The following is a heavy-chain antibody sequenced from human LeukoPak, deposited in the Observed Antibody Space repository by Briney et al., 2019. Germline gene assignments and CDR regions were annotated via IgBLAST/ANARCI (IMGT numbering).Heavy chain of an antibody. CDR3: ASTPRRGEPGYYFDY. V-gene: IGHV4-59*08. D-gene: IGHD3-9*01. CDR1: GRPISSYN. J-gene: IGHJ4*02. Sequence: SETLSLTCTVSGRPISSYNWSWIRQPPGKGLEWIGYIYYSGSTNYNPSRKSRVTISVDTSKNQFSLKLSSVTAADTAVYYCASTPRRGEPGYYFDYWGEGTLVTVSS. CDR2: IYYSGST.